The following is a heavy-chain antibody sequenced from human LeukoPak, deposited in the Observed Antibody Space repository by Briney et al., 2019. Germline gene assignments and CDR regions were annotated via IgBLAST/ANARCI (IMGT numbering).Heavy chain of an antibody. CDR3: ARFSLGYSGFDP. CDR2: IYYSGST. V-gene: IGHV4-39*01. D-gene: IGHD6-13*01. CDR1: GGSISSSSYY. Sequence: SETLSLTCTVSGGSISSSSYYWGWIRQPPGKGLEWIGSIYYSGSTYYNPSLKSRVTISVDTSKNQFSLKLSSVTAADTAVYYCARFSLGYSGFDPWGQGTLVTVSS. J-gene: IGHJ5*02.